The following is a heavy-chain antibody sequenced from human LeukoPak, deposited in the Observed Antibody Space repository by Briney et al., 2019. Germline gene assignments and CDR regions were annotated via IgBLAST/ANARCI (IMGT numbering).Heavy chain of an antibody. CDR2: ISSLGSTI. D-gene: IGHD5-24*01. CDR1: GFTFSSYA. J-gene: IGHJ4*02. Sequence: GGSLRLSCAASGFTFSSYAMNWVRQAPGKGLEWASYISSLGSTIYYADSVKGRFTISRDNAKNSLYLQMNSLRAEDTAVYYCARGEQEMATMSIDYWGQGTLVTLSS. CDR3: ARGEQEMATMSIDY. V-gene: IGHV3-48*01.